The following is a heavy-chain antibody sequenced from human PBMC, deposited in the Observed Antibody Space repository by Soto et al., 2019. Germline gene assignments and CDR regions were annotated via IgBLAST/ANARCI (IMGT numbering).Heavy chain of an antibody. CDR2: TYYRSKWYN. CDR1: GDSVSSNSAA. D-gene: IGHD5-18*01. Sequence: PSQTLSLTCAISGDSVSSNSAAWNWIRQSPSRGLEWLGRTYYRSKWYNDYAVSVKSRITINPDTSKNQFSLQLNSVTPEDTAVYYCARDRGYGNYYYYYGMDVWGQGTTVTVSS. J-gene: IGHJ6*02. V-gene: IGHV6-1*01. CDR3: ARDRGYGNYYYYYGMDV.